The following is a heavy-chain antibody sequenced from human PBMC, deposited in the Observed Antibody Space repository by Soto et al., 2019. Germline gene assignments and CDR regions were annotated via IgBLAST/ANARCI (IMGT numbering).Heavy chain of an antibody. CDR1: GFTFSSYG. CDR3: ARAGFGESFFDY. J-gene: IGHJ4*02. D-gene: IGHD3-10*01. V-gene: IGHV3-33*01. CDR2: IWYDGSNK. Sequence: QVQLVESGGGVVQPVRSLRLSCAASGFTFSSYGMHWVRQAPGKGLEWVAVIWYDGSNKYYADSVKGRFTISRDNSKNTLYLQMNSLRAEDTAVYYCARAGFGESFFDYWGQGTLVTVSS.